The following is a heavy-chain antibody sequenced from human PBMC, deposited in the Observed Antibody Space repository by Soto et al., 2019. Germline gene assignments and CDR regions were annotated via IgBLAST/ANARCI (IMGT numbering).Heavy chain of an antibody. D-gene: IGHD3-3*01. CDR3: AKSHEFGVVILYYFDY. Sequence: PGGSLRLSCAASGFTFSSYAMSWVRQAPGKGLEWVSAISGSGGSTYYADSVKGRFTSSRDNSKNTLYLQMNSLRAEDTAVYYCAKSHEFGVVILYYFDYWGQGTLVTVS. CDR2: ISGSGGST. CDR1: GFTFSSYA. J-gene: IGHJ4*02. V-gene: IGHV3-23*01.